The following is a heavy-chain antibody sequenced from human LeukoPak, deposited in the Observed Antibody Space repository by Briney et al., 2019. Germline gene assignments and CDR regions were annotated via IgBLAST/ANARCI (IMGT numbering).Heavy chain of an antibody. CDR1: GGSLSGFY. D-gene: IGHD6-19*01. V-gene: IGHV4-59*01. CDR3: ARDVVAVPGSDNWFDP. Sequence: SETLSLTCTVSGGSLSGFYWSWIRQSPRLGLEWIGLTYSDGSTMYNPSLTSRVTISVDTSKNQISLRLTSVTVADTAIYYCARDVVAVPGSDNWFDPWGQGTLVTVSS. CDR2: TYSDGST. J-gene: IGHJ5*02.